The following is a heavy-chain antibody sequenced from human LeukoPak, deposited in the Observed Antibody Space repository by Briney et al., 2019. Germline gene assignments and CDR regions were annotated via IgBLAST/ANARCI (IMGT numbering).Heavy chain of an antibody. Sequence: GGSLRLSCAASGFTVSSNYMSWVRQAPGKGLEWVSVIYSGGSTYYADSVKGRFTISRDNSKNTLYLQMNSLRAEDTAVYYCARDLGDSYYMDVWGKGTTVTVSS. CDR2: IYSGGST. V-gene: IGHV3-53*01. CDR1: GFTVSSNY. D-gene: IGHD3-3*01. CDR3: ARDLGDSYYMDV. J-gene: IGHJ6*03.